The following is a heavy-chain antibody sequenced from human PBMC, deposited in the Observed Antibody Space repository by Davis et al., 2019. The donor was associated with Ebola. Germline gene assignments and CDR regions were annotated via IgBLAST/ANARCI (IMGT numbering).Heavy chain of an antibody. V-gene: IGHV3-23*01. J-gene: IGHJ4*02. Sequence: PGGSLRLSCVASGFTFNSYVLSWVRQAPGKGLEWVSGISGSGGSRYYADSVKGRFTISRDNSKNTLYLQMNSLRAEDTAVYYCAKVPDEQWLAGGYYFDSWGQGTLVTVSS. CDR1: GFTFNSYV. CDR3: AKVPDEQWLAGGYYFDS. CDR2: ISGSGGSR. D-gene: IGHD6-19*01.